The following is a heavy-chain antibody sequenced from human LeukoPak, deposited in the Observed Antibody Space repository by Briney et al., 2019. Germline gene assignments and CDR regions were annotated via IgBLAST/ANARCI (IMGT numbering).Heavy chain of an antibody. J-gene: IGHJ6*03. Sequence: PSVTLSLTCSVSGDSIIGYYWGWIRQPPGKGLEWIGSIYHSGSTYYNPSLKSRVTISVDTSKDQFSLKLSSVTAADTAVYYCVGQTNYYYYMDVWGKGTTVTVSS. V-gene: IGHV4-38-2*02. CDR2: IYHSGST. CDR1: GDSIIGYY. CDR3: VGQTNYYYYMDV.